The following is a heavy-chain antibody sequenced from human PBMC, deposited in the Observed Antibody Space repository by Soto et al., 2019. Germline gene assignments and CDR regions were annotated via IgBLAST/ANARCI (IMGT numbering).Heavy chain of an antibody. J-gene: IGHJ6*02. CDR2: IYSGGST. Sequence: EVQLVETGGGLIQPGGSLRLSCAASGFTVSSNYMSWVRQAPGKGLEWVSVIYSGGSTYYAASVKGRFTISRDNSKNTVYLQMNSLRAEDTAVYYCASVAAAGAFYYYYGMDVWGQGTTVTVSS. D-gene: IGHD6-13*01. CDR1: GFTVSSNY. CDR3: ASVAAAGAFYYYYGMDV. V-gene: IGHV3-53*02.